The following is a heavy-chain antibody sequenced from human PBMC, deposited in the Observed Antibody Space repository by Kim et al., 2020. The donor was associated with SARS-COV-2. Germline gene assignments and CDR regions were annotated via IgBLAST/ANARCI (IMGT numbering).Heavy chain of an antibody. CDR1: GYTFTSYA. J-gene: IGHJ4*02. CDR2: INAGNGNT. V-gene: IGHV1-3*01. CDR3: ARAMYSYAYFDY. Sequence: ASVKVSCKASGYTFTSYAMHWVRQAPGQRLEWMGWINAGNGNTKYSQKFQGRVTITRDTSASTAYMELSSLRSEDTAVYYCARAMYSYAYFDYWGQGTLVTVSS. D-gene: IGHD5-18*01.